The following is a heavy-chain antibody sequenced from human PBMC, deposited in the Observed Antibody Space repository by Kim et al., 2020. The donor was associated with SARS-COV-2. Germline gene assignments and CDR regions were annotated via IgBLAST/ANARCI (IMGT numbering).Heavy chain of an antibody. V-gene: IGHV4-34*01. CDR2: INHSGST. D-gene: IGHD4-17*01. CDR3: ARETVTRGLDFDY. Sequence: SETLSLTCAVYGGSFSGYYWSWIRQPPGKGLEWIGEINHSGSTNYNPSLKSRVTISVDTSKNQFSLKLSSVTAADTAVYYCARETVTRGLDFDYWGQGTL. CDR1: GGSFSGYY. J-gene: IGHJ4*02.